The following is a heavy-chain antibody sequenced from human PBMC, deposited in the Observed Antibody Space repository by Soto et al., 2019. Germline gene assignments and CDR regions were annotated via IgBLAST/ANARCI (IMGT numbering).Heavy chain of an antibody. CDR1: GFSVRNAG. D-gene: IGHD3-22*01. CDR3: TTAGWYDSSGYYEGSDY. CDR2: IKSKTDGGTT. V-gene: IGHV3-15*01. J-gene: IGHJ4*02. Sequence: HAWCLELGSAASGFSVRNAGVAGSLKTPGKGLEWVGRIKSKTDGGTTDYAAPVKGRFTISRDDSKNTLYLQMNSLKTEDTAVYYCTTAGWYDSSGYYEGSDYLGQRTLVTVFS.